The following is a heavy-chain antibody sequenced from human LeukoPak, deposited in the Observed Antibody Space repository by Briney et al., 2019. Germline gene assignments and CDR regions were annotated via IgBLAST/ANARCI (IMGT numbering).Heavy chain of an antibody. CDR2: ISSPGSTT. J-gene: IGHJ2*01. CDR3: ASGIQPRLSWSFDL. Sequence: GGSLRLSCAASGFRFSDYYMSWIRQVPGKGLEWISYISSPGSTTYYVDSVKGRFTISRDNAKNSLFLQMNSLRADDTAVYYCASGIQPRLSWSFDLRGRGTLVSVSS. D-gene: IGHD5-18*01. CDR1: GFRFSDYY. V-gene: IGHV3-11*01.